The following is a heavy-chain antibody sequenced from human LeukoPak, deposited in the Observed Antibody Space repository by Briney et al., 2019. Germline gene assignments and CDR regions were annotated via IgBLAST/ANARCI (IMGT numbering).Heavy chain of an antibody. Sequence: PSETLSLTCTVSGGSISSYYWSWIRQPPGKGLEWIGYIYYSESTNYNPSLKSRVTISVDTSKNQFSLKLSSVTAADTAVYYCAREIEQWLATDGAFDIWGQGTMVTVSS. D-gene: IGHD6-19*01. CDR3: AREIEQWLATDGAFDI. V-gene: IGHV4-59*01. J-gene: IGHJ3*02. CDR2: IYYSEST. CDR1: GGSISSYY.